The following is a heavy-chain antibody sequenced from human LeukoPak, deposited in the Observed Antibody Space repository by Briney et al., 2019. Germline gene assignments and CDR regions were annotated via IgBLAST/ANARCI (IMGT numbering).Heavy chain of an antibody. CDR2: TSFDGAHK. CDR3: AKDRSERSGYYYYGIDV. D-gene: IGHD1-26*01. Sequence: GGSLRLSCAAYGFTFSSFGTHWVRQAPGTGLEWLAVTSFDGAHKYYADSVRGRFTISRDNSKNTLYLQMNSLRAEDRAVYYCAKDRSERSGYYYYGIDVWGPGTTVTVSS. V-gene: IGHV3-30*18. CDR1: GFTFSSFG. J-gene: IGHJ6*02.